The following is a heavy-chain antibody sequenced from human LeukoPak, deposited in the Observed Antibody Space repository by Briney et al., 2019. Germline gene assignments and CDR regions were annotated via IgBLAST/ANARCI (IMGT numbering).Heavy chain of an antibody. CDR3: ERDDSYGSALDY. CDR2: ISYYGSNK. V-gene: IGHV3-30-3*01. Sequence: GGSLRLSCAASGFTFSSYAMHGVRQAPAKGLEWVAVISYYGSNKYYADSVKGRFTISRDNSKHTLYLQMTSVRAEDTAVYYCERDDSYGSALDYWGQGTLVTVSS. J-gene: IGHJ4*02. D-gene: IGHD5-18*01. CDR1: GFTFSSYA.